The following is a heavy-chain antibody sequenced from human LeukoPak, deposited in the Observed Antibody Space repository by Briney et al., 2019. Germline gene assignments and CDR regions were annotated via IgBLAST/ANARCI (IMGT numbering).Heavy chain of an antibody. Sequence: SETLSLTCTVSGDFITAYYWSWIRQPPGKGLEWIGYVYYSGSTNYNPSLKSRVTISVETSKNQFSLKLSSVTAADTAVYYCARGGYYGSGNDFRFDPWGQGTLVTVSS. CDR3: ARGGYYGSGNDFRFDP. CDR1: GDFITAYY. CDR2: VYYSGST. D-gene: IGHD3-10*01. J-gene: IGHJ5*02. V-gene: IGHV4-59*01.